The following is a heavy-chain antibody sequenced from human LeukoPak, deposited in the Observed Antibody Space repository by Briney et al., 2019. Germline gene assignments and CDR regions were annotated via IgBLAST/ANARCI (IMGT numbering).Heavy chain of an antibody. D-gene: IGHD6-19*01. J-gene: IGHJ6*02. CDR3: ARDRESSGFFSYYYGMDV. CDR2: MNPGSGNT. V-gene: IGHV1-8*01. CDR1: GYTFTSYD. Sequence: ASVKVSCKASGYTFTSYDINWVRQATGQGLEWMGWMNPGSGNTGYAQKFQGRVTMTRNTSISTVYMEVSGLRSEDTAVYYCARDRESSGFFSYYYGMDVWGQGTTVTVSS.